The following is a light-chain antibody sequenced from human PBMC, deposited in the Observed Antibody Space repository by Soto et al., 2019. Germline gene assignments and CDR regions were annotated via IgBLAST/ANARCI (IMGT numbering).Light chain of an antibody. CDR3: SSYTTSHTLV. J-gene: IGLJ2*01. CDR1: SSDVGASDF. Sequence: QSVLTQPASVSESPGQSITISCTGTSSDVGASDFVSWYQQHPGKAPELIIYEIFNRPSGVSNRFSGSKSGNTASLTISGLQAEDESDYYCSSYTTSHTLVFGGGTKPPS. CDR2: EIF. V-gene: IGLV2-14*01.